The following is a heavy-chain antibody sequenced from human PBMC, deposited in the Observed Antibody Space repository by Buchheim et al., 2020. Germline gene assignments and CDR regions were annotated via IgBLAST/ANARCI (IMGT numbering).Heavy chain of an antibody. CDR1: GFTFSNAW. CDR2: IKSKTDGGTT. CDR3: TTGITMVRGVTTYYFDY. D-gene: IGHD3-10*01. J-gene: IGHJ4*02. Sequence: EVQLVESGGGLVKPGGSLRLSCAASGFTFSNAWMSWVRQAPGKGLEWVGRIKSKTDGGTTDYAAPVKGRVTISRDDAKNTLYLQMNSLKTEDTAVYYCTTGITMVRGVTTYYFDYWGQGTL. V-gene: IGHV3-15*01.